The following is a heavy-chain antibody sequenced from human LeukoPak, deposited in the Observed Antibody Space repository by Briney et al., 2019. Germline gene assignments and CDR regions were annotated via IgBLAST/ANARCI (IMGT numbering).Heavy chain of an antibody. Sequence: GASVTVSCKASGGTFSSYAISWVRQAPGQGLEWMGGIIPIFGTANYAQKFQGRVTITADESTSTAYMELSSLRSEDTAVYYCASSRRGYCSSTSCYIPWYFDLWGRGTLVTVSS. CDR3: ASSRRGYCSSTSCYIPWYFDL. D-gene: IGHD2-2*02. CDR2: IIPIFGTA. J-gene: IGHJ2*01. V-gene: IGHV1-69*13. CDR1: GGTFSSYA.